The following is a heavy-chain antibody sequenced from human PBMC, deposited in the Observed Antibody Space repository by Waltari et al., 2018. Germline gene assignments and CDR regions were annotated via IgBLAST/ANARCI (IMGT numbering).Heavy chain of an antibody. J-gene: IGHJ4*02. CDR1: GYTFTGYY. CDR3: ARGPYPNDSSGKQFDY. CDR2: INPNSGGT. V-gene: IGHV1-2*02. Sequence: QVQLVQSGAEVKKPGASVKVSCKASGYTFTGYYMHWVRQAPGQGLEWMGWINPNSGGTNYAQKFQGRVTMTRDTSISTAYMELSRLRSDDTAVYYCARGPYPNDSSGKQFDYWGQGTLVTVSS. D-gene: IGHD3-22*01.